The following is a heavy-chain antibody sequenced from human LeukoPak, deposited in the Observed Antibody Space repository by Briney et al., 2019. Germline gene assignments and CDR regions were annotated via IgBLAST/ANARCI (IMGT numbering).Heavy chain of an antibody. CDR1: GGSISSYY. Sequence: PSETLSLTCTVSGGSISSYYWSWIRQPPGKGLEWIGYIYYSGSTNYNPSLKSRVTISVDTSKNQFSLKLSSVTAADTAVYYCARVGGTNYYYYGMDVWGQGTTVTVSS. CDR3: ARVGGTNYYYYGMDV. CDR2: IYYSGST. D-gene: IGHD1-1*01. V-gene: IGHV4-59*01. J-gene: IGHJ6*02.